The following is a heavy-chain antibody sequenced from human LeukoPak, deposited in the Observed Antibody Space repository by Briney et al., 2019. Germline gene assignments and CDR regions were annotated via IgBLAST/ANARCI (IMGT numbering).Heavy chain of an antibody. Sequence: ASVKVSCKASGFTSTNFAVQWVRQARGQRLEWIGWVIVGSGATKCAQDFQERVTITRDLSTSTLYMELRSLTSEDTAVYYCAADLSNPRMGASYLDSWGQGTLVTVSS. D-gene: IGHD3-16*01. V-gene: IGHV1-58*01. CDR1: GFTSTNFA. CDR2: VIVGSGAT. J-gene: IGHJ4*02. CDR3: AADLSNPRMGASYLDS.